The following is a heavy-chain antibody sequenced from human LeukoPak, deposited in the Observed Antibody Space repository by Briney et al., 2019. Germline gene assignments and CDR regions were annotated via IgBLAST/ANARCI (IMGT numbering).Heavy chain of an antibody. J-gene: IGHJ6*02. CDR2: ISYDGSNK. V-gene: IGHV3-30-3*01. CDR1: GFTFSSYA. Sequence: PGGSLRLSCAASGFTFSSYAMHWVRQAPGKGLEWVAVISYDGSNKYYADSVKGRFTISRDNAKNSLYLQMNSLRAEDTAVYYCARALMTHYGMDVWGQGTTVTVSS. CDR3: ARALMTHYGMDV.